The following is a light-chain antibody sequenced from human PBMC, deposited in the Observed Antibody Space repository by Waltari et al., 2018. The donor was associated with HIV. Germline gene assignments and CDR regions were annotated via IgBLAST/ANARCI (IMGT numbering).Light chain of an antibody. V-gene: IGLV3-1*01. CDR1: EVKYKY. Sequence: SYEVTQTPSVSVSLGQTASITCSGEEVKYKYVGWYQQRPGQSPSLVMYEDSKRPSGIPERVSGSNSGNTATQTISGTQVTDEADYYCQVCDSSPGTVVFGGGTKLTVL. CDR3: QVCDSSPGTVV. CDR2: EDS. J-gene: IGLJ2*01.